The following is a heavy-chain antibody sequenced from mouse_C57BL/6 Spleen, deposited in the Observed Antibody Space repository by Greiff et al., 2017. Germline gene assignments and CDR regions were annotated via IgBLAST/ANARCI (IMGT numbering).Heavy chain of an antibody. J-gene: IGHJ1*03. Sequence: QVQLKQSGPELVKPGASVKISCKASGYAFSSSWMNWVKQRPGKGLEWIGRIYPGDGDTNYNGKFKGKATLTADKSSSTAYMQLSSLTSEDSAVYFCDYYGSRGTDWYFDVWGTGTTVTVSS. CDR1: GYAFSSSW. D-gene: IGHD1-1*01. CDR3: DYYGSRGTDWYFDV. V-gene: IGHV1-82*01. CDR2: IYPGDGDT.